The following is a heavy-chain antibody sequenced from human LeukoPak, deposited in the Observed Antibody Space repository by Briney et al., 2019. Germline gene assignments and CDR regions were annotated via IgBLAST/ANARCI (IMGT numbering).Heavy chain of an antibody. V-gene: IGHV3-15*07. CDR3: TTDRRIYYDFWSGSFPDAFDI. CDR2: IRSKTDGGTT. CDR1: GFAFNEAW. D-gene: IGHD3-3*01. J-gene: IGHJ3*02. Sequence: GGSPRLSCAASGFAFNEAWMNWVRQAPGKGLEWVGRIRSKTDGGTTDYAAPVKGRFTISRDDSKNTLYLQMNSLKTEDTAVYYCTTDRRIYYDFWSGSFPDAFDIWGQGTMVTVSS.